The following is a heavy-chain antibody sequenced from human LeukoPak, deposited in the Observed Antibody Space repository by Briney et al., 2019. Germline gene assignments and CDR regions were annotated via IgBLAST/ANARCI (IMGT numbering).Heavy chain of an antibody. V-gene: IGHV3-21*01. J-gene: IGHJ4*02. D-gene: IGHD4-17*01. CDR1: GFTFSSYS. Sequence: GGSLRLSCAASGFTFSSYSLNWVRQAPGKGLQWVSSISGNSNYIYYADSVKGRFTISRDNAKNSVYLQMNSLRGEDTAVYYCTASTTVTSYWGQGTLVTVSS. CDR2: ISGNSNYI. CDR3: TASTTVTSY.